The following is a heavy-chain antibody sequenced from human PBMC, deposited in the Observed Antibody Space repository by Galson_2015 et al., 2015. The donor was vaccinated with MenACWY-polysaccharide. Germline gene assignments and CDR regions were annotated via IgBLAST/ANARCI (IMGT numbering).Heavy chain of an antibody. Sequence: ETLSLTCAVSGSSISSGYYWGWIRPPPGQGLEWIGSLYHSGSNYYNPSLKSRVTISVDTSKNQFSLRVSSVTAADTAVYYCARVEKYSGSYYILHWGQGTLVTVSS. CDR3: ARVEKYSGSYYILH. V-gene: IGHV4-38-2*01. D-gene: IGHD1-26*01. CDR2: LYHSGSN. J-gene: IGHJ4*02. CDR1: GSSISSGYY.